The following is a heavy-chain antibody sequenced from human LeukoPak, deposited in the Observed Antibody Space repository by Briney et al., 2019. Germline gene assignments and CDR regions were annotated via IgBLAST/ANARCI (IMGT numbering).Heavy chain of an antibody. CDR3: TREAVTANGYFDY. CDR2: IKSKTDGGTT. CDR1: GFTFSNAW. V-gene: IGHV3-15*01. D-gene: IGHD2-21*02. J-gene: IGHJ4*02. Sequence: GGSLRLSCAASGFTFSNAWMTWVRQAPGRGLEWVGRIKSKTDGGTTDYAAPVKGRFTISRDDSKNTLYLQMNSLKTEDTAVYYCTREAVTANGYFDYWGQGTLVTVSS.